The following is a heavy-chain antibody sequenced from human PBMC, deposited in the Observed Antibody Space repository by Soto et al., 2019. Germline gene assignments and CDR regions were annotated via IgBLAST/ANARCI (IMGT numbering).Heavy chain of an antibody. D-gene: IGHD4-17*01. CDR2: IYWDDDK. J-gene: IGHJ6*02. CDR1: GFSLSTSGVG. Sequence: QITLKESGPTLVKPTQTLTLTCTFSGFSLSTSGVGVGWIRQPPGKALEWLALIYWDDDKRYSPSLKSRLTITKDTSKNQVVLTMTSMDPVDTATYYCAHSSHTGPTVTSDYYGMDVWGQGTTVTVSS. V-gene: IGHV2-5*02. CDR3: AHSSHTGPTVTSDYYGMDV.